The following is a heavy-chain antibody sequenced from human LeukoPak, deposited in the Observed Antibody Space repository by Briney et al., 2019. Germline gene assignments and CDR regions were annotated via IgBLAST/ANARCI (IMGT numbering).Heavy chain of an antibody. J-gene: IGHJ4*02. V-gene: IGHV1-69*01. Sequence: SVKVSCKASGGTFSSYAISWVRQAPGQGLEWMGGIIPIFGTANYAQKFQGRVTITADESMSTAYMELSSLRSEDTAVYYCALVGAHKVLSGDYWGQGTLVTVSS. CDR3: ALVGAHKVLSGDY. CDR2: IIPIFGTA. D-gene: IGHD1-26*01. CDR1: GGTFSSYA.